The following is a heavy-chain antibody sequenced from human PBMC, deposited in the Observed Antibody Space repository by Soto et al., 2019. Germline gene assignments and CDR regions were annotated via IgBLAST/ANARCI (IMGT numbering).Heavy chain of an antibody. J-gene: IGHJ5*02. CDR2: INPNSGGT. CDR1: GYTFPHYY. CDR3: ARGRENDP. D-gene: IGHD3-10*01. Sequence: QVQLVQSGAEVNKPGASVNVSCKDSGYTFPHYYIHWVRQAPGQGLEWMGWINPNSGGTSYEQKFPCRVALNTDTSISTAYIELNSRRSDDTARYYCARGRENDPWGQGTLVTVSS. V-gene: IGHV1-2*02.